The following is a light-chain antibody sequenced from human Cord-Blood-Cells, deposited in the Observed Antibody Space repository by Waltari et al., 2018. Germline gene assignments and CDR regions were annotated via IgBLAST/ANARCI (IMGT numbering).Light chain of an antibody. V-gene: IGLV2-14*01. CDR1: SRDVGGYNY. J-gene: IGLJ1*01. CDR2: DVS. CDR3: SSYTSSSTLRV. Sequence: QSALTQPASVSGSPGQSITISCTGTSRDVGGYNYVSWYQQHPGKAPKLMIYDVSKRPSGVSNRFSGSKSGNTASLTISGLQAEDEADYYCSSYTSSSTLRVFGTGTKVTVL.